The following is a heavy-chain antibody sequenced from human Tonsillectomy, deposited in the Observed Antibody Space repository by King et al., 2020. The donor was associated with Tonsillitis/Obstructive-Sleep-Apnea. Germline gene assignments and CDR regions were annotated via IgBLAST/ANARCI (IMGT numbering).Heavy chain of an antibody. CDR3: ARDSNYYGFDY. CDR2: IKQDGSEK. J-gene: IGHJ4*02. V-gene: IGHV3-7*03. D-gene: IGHD3-10*01. CDR1: GFTFTSYW. Sequence: VQLVESGGGLVQPGGSLRLSCAASGFTFTSYWMSWVRQAPGKGLEWVANIKQDGSEKYYVDSVKARFTISRDNAKNSLYLQMNSLRAEDTAVYYCARDSNYYGFDYWGQGTLVTVSS.